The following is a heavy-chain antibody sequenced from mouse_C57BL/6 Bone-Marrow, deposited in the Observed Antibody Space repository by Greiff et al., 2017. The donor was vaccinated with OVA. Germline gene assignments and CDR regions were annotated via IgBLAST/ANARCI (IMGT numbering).Heavy chain of an antibody. D-gene: IGHD2-3*01. CDR3: VRHYDGYSYAMDY. CDR2: IRSKSNNYAT. V-gene: IGHV10-1*01. CDR1: GFRFNTYA. J-gene: IGHJ4*01. Sequence: GGGLVQPTGSLKLSCAASGFRFNTYAMNWVRQAPGKGLEWVARIRSKSNNYATYYADSVKDRFTISRDDSESMLYLQMNNLKTEDTAMYYCVRHYDGYSYAMDYWGQGTSVTVSS.